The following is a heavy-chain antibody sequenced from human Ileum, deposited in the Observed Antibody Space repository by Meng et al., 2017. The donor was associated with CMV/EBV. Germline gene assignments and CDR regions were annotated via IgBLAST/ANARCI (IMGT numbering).Heavy chain of an antibody. CDR3: TREAEVIRGIITFHY. CDR1: GYPFTTYG. J-gene: IGHJ4*02. V-gene: IGHV1-18*04. D-gene: IGHD3-10*01. CDR2: ISAYSGDT. Sequence: VKLGLPGPGWKKPRALLKVACNTFGYPFTTYGVSWVRQAPGQGLEWMGWISAYSGDTHCTQELQDRLTMTRDTSTSTAYMELRNLRSDDTAVYYCTREAEVIRGIITFHYWGQGTLVTVSS.